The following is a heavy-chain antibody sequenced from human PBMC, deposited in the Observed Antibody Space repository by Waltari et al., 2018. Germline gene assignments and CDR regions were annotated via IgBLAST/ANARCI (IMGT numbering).Heavy chain of an antibody. D-gene: IGHD4-17*01. J-gene: IGHJ5*02. CDR2: INHSGST. CDR1: GGSFSGYY. Sequence: QVQLQQWGAGLLKPSETLSLTCAVSGGSFSGYYWSWIRQPPGKGLEWIGEINHSGSTNYNPSLKSRVTISVDTSKNQFSLKLSSVTAADTAVYYCARDDYGDYDWFDPWGQGTLVTVSS. CDR3: ARDDYGDYDWFDP. V-gene: IGHV4-34*01.